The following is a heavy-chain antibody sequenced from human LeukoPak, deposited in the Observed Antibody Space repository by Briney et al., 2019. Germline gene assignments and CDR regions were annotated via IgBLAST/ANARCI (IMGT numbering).Heavy chain of an antibody. J-gene: IGHJ4*02. CDR2: ISALVANT. CDR3: ARSPGGDYVLGSYRYTLPSPPFDY. V-gene: IGHV1-18*01. D-gene: IGHD3-16*02. Sequence: SVKVSCKASGYTFTSYGISWVRQAPGQGLEWMGWISALVANTNYAQKLQGRVTLTTDTPTSTAYMELRSLRSDDTAVYYCARSPGGDYVLGSYRYTLPSPPFDYWGQGTLVPVSS. CDR1: GYTFTSYG.